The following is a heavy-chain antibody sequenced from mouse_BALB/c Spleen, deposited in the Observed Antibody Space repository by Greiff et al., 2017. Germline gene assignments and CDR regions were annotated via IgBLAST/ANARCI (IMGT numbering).Heavy chain of an antibody. J-gene: IGHJ1*01. CDR1: GDSITSGY. Sequence: EVKLVESGPSLVKPSQTLSLTCSVTGDSITSGYWNWIRKFPGNKLEYMGYISYSGSTYYNPSLKSRISITRDTSKNQYYLQLNSVTTEDTATYYCARYTSYYYGSSYGYFDVWGAGTTVTVSS. V-gene: IGHV3-8*02. D-gene: IGHD1-1*01. CDR2: ISYSGST. CDR3: ARYTSYYYGSSYGYFDV.